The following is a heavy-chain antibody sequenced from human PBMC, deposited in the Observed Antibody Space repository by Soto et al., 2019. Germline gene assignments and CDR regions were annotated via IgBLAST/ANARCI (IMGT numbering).Heavy chain of an antibody. CDR3: ARFCFSTSCPGYTLHI. CDR2: IYYSGST. CDR1: GGSISSSSYY. D-gene: IGHD2-2*01. V-gene: IGHV4-39*07. Sequence: SETLSLTCTVSGGSISSSSYYWGWIRQPPGKGLEWIGSIYYSGSTYYNPSLKSRVTISIDTSKNQFSLKLSSATAADTALYYCARFCFSTSCPGYTLHIWGQGTMVT. J-gene: IGHJ3*02.